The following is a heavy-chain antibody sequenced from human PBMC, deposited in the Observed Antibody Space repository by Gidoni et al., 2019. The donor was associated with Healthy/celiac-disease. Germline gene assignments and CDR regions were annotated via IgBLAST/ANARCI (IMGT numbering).Heavy chain of an antibody. D-gene: IGHD6-13*01. J-gene: IGHJ6*02. V-gene: IGHV3-23*01. Sequence: VQLLEAGGGWVQLGGSLGLTCPDSDVTFTSSPLSWVRQAPVKGLEWVSSISGSGGITYYADSVKVRFTSSRHNSKTTLYLQMNSLRAEDTAVYYCAKVSVSSWYSNYFCYYGMDVWGQGTTVTVSS. CDR2: ISGSGGIT. CDR1: DVTFTSSP. CDR3: AKVSVSSWYSNYFCYYGMDV.